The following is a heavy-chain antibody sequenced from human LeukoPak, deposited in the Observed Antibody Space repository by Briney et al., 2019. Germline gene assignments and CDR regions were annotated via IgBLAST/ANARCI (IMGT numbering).Heavy chain of an antibody. CDR3: ARKISRGNWFDP. D-gene: IGHD3-10*01. CDR1: GFTFSSYD. Sequence: GGSLRLSCAASGFTFSSYDMHWVRQATGKGLEWVSAIGTAGDTYYPGSVKGRFTISRENAKNSLYLQMNSLRAGDTAVYYRARKISRGNWFDPWGQGTLVTVSS. CDR2: IGTAGDT. J-gene: IGHJ5*02. V-gene: IGHV3-13*01.